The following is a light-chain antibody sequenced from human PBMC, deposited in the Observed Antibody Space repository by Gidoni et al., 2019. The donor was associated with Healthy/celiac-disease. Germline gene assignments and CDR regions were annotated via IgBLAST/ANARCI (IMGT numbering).Light chain of an antibody. CDR2: SNN. Sequence: QSVLTQPPSASGTPGQRVTISCSGSSSNIGSNTVNWYQQLPGTAPKLLIDSNNQRPSGVPDRFSGSKSGTSASRAISGLQYEDEADYYCAAWDDSRNGPVFGGGTKLTVL. J-gene: IGLJ3*02. CDR3: AAWDDSRNGPV. V-gene: IGLV1-44*01. CDR1: SSNIGSNT.